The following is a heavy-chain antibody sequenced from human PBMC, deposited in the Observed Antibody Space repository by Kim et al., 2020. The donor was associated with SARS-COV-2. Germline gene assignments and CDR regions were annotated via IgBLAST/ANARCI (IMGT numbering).Heavy chain of an antibody. CDR1: GFTFSSYS. CDR3: ARDYSKGSYDYYYYGMDV. V-gene: IGHV3-21*01. Sequence: GGSLRLSCAASGFTFSSYSMNWVRQAPGKGLEWVSSISSSSSYIYYADSVKGRFTISRDNAKNSLYLQMNSLRAEDTAVYYCARDYSKGSYDYYYYGMDVWGQGTTVTVSS. J-gene: IGHJ6*02. D-gene: IGHD3-10*01. CDR2: ISSSSSYI.